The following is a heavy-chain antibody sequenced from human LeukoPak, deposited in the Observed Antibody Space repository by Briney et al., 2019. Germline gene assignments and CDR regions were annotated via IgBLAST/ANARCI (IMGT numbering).Heavy chain of an antibody. D-gene: IGHD6-19*01. CDR2: SKSITDGGTT. J-gene: IGHJ4*02. Sequence: GGSLRLSGAATGVRFSNAWMSWVRQAPGKGLEWVGRSKSITDGGTTDYAAPVKGRFTISRDDSKITLYLQMNSLKTEDTGVYYCTTYSSGWNLIFDYWGQGTLVTVPS. CDR1: GVRFSNAW. V-gene: IGHV3-15*01. CDR3: TTYSSGWNLIFDY.